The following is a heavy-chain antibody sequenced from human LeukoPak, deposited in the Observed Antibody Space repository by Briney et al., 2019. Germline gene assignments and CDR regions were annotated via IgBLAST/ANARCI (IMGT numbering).Heavy chain of an antibody. J-gene: IGHJ6*02. D-gene: IGHD5-18*01. Sequence: GSSVKVSCKGSGGTFSSYAISWVRQPTGQGLEWMGGIIPIFGTANYAQKFQGRVTITAEESTSTAYMELSSLRSEDTAMYYCARAVDTAMVSAAYYYYGMDVWGQGTTVTVSS. CDR2: IIPIFGTA. CDR3: ARAVDTAMVSAAYYYYGMDV. CDR1: GGTFSSYA. V-gene: IGHV1-69*01.